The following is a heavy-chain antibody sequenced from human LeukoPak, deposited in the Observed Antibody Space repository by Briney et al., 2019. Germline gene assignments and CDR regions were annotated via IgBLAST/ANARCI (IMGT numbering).Heavy chain of an antibody. CDR1: GFTFNSYA. CDR3: AREHTSSPFDY. CDR2: ISYDGSNK. Sequence: TGGSLRLSCAASGFTFNSYAMHWVRQAPGKGLEWVAVISYDGSNKYYADSVKGRFTISRDNSKNTLYLLMNSLRAEDTAVYYCAREHTSSPFDYWGQGTLVTVSS. D-gene: IGHD2-21*01. V-gene: IGHV3-30-3*01. J-gene: IGHJ4*02.